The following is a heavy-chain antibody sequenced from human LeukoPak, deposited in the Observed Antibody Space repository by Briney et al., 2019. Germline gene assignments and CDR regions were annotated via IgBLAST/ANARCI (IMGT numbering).Heavy chain of an antibody. CDR1: GFTFSSYS. J-gene: IGHJ3*02. D-gene: IGHD6-19*01. Sequence: GGSLRLSCAASGFTFSSYSMNWVRQAPGKGLEWVSYISSSSSTIYYADSVKGRFTISRDNAKNSLYLQMNSLRAEDTAVYYCARVRASSGWPDAFVIWGQGTMVTVSS. V-gene: IGHV3-48*01. CDR2: ISSSSSTI. CDR3: ARVRASSGWPDAFVI.